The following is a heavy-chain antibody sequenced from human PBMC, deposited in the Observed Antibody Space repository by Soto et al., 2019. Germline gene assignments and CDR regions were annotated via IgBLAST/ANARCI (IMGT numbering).Heavy chain of an antibody. D-gene: IGHD3-22*01. V-gene: IGHV4-30-2*01. CDR3: ARAGRYYDSSGYYYVWFDP. J-gene: IGHJ5*02. CDR1: GGSISSGGYS. Sequence: QLQLQESGSGLVKPSQTLSLTCAVSGGSISSGGYSWSWIRQPPGKGLEWIGYIYHSGSTYYNPYLKSRVTISVDRSKNQFSLKLSSVTAADTAVYYCARAGRYYDSSGYYYVWFDPWGQGTLVTVSS. CDR2: IYHSGST.